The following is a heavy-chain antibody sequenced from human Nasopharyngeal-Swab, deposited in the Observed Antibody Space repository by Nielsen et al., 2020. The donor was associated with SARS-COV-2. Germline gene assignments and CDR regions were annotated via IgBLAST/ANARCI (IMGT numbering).Heavy chain of an antibody. Sequence: SETLSLTCTVSGGSISSGSYYWSWIRQPAGKVLEWIGYICYSGRTNYHPTIKSRVTISADTPKNQFSLKLGSVTAASTAVYYCARGSFWYDCSGYPAEGDAFDIWGQGTMVTVSS. CDR2: ICYSGRT. D-gene: IGHD3-22*01. V-gene: IGHV4-61*10. CDR3: ARGSFWYDCSGYPAEGDAFDI. CDR1: GGSISSGSYY. J-gene: IGHJ3*02.